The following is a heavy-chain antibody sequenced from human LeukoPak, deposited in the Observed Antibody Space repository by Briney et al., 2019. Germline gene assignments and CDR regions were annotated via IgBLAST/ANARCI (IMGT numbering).Heavy chain of an antibody. D-gene: IGHD7-27*01. CDR2: INPNSGGT. V-gene: IGHV1-2*02. Sequence: ASVTVSFKASGYTFTDYYMHWVRQAPGQGLEWMGWINPNSGGTNYAQKFQGRVTMTRDTSISTAYMELSRLRSDDTAVYYCARVGTRGLWFDPWGQGTLVTVSS. CDR1: GYTFTDYY. J-gene: IGHJ5*02. CDR3: ARVGTRGLWFDP.